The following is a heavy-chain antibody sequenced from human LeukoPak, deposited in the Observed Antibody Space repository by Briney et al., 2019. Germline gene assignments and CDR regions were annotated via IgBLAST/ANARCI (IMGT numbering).Heavy chain of an antibody. V-gene: IGHV4-39*01. J-gene: IGHJ4*02. CDR3: ARRVYSYGPYYFDY. CDR1: GGSISSSSYY. CDR2: IYYSGST. D-gene: IGHD5-18*01. Sequence: SETLSLTCTVSGGSISSSSYYWGWIRQPPGKGLEWIGSIYYSGSTYYNPSLKSRVTISVDTSKNQFSLKLSSVTAADTAVYYCARRVYSYGPYYFDYWGQGTLVTVSS.